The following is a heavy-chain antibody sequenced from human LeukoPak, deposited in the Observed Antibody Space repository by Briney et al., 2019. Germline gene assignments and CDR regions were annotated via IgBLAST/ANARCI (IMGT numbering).Heavy chain of an antibody. CDR2: IYYSGST. CDR3: ASSTYYYDSSGYIDAFDI. CDR1: GGSISSSSYY. V-gene: IGHV4-39*07. Sequence: SETLSLTCTVSGGSISSSSYYWGWIRQPPGKGLEWIGSIYYSGSTYYNPSLKSRVTISVDTSKNQFSLKLSSVTAADTAVYYCASSTYYYDSSGYIDAFDIWGQGTMVTVSS. J-gene: IGHJ3*02. D-gene: IGHD3-22*01.